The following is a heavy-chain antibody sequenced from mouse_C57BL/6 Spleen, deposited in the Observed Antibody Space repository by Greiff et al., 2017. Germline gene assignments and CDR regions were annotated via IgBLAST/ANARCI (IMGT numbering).Heavy chain of an antibody. J-gene: IGHJ4*01. CDR1: GYTFTSYW. D-gene: IGHD1-1*01. Sequence: QVQLQQPGAELVKPGASVKMSCKASGYTFTSYWITWVKQRPGQGLEWIGDIYPGSGSTNHNEKFKSKATLTVDTSSSTAYMQLSSLTSEDSAVYYCARGGDYHGAMDYWGQGTSVTVSS. CDR3: ARGGDYHGAMDY. CDR2: IYPGSGST. V-gene: IGHV1-55*01.